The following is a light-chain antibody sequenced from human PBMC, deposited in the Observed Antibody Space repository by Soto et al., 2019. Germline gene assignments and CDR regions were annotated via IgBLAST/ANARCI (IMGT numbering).Light chain of an antibody. J-gene: IGKJ4*01. Sequence: EIVLTQSPGTLSLSPGERATLSCRASQSVSSSYLAWYQQKPGQAPRLLIYGASSRATGIPDRFSGSGSGTDFTLTISRLEPEDFAVYYCQQYDSSPLTFGGGTKVENK. CDR1: QSVSSSY. CDR2: GAS. V-gene: IGKV3-20*01. CDR3: QQYDSSPLT.